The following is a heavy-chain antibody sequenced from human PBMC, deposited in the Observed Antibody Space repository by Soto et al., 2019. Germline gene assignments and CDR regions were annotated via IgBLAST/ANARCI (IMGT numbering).Heavy chain of an antibody. CDR3: AKDPNSNYYYYYMDV. CDR2: ISGSGGST. J-gene: IGHJ6*03. Sequence: HPGGSLRLSCAASGFTFSDHYMGWIRQAPGKGLEWVSAISGSGGSTYYADSVKGRFTISRDNSKNTLYLQMNSLRAEDTAVYYCAKDPNSNYYYYYMDVWGKGTTVTVSS. CDR1: GFTFSDHY. D-gene: IGHD4-4*01. V-gene: IGHV3-23*01.